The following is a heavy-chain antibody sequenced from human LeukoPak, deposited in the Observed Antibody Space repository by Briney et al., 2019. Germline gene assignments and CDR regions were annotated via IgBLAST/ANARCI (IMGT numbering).Heavy chain of an antibody. CDR2: IIPIFGTA. J-gene: IGHJ4*02. CDR1: GGTFSSYA. Sequence: SVKVSCKASGGTFSSYAISWVRQAPGQGLEWMGGIIPIFGTANYAQKFQGRVTITVDESTSTAYMELSSLRSEDTAVYYCARGPMITFGGVIVRPFDYWGQGTLVTVSS. V-gene: IGHV1-69*13. CDR3: ARGPMITFGGVIVRPFDY. D-gene: IGHD3-16*02.